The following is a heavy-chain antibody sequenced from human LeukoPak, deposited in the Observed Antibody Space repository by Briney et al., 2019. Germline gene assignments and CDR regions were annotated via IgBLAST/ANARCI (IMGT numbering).Heavy chain of an antibody. CDR2: MNPNSGNT. V-gene: IGHV1-8*01. CDR1: GYTFTSYD. J-gene: IGHJ4*02. Sequence: SVKVSCKASGYTFTSYDINWVRQATGQGLEWMGWMNPNSGNTGYAQKFQGRVTMTRDTSINTAYLEFYSLRSEDTAVYYCARGYSPTLRTTGNDYWGQGTLVTVSS. D-gene: IGHD1-1*01. CDR3: ARGYSPTLRTTGNDY.